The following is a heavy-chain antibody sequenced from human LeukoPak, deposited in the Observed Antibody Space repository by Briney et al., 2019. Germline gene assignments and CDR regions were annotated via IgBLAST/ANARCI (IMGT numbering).Heavy chain of an antibody. V-gene: IGHV3-30*18. CDR1: GFTFNNYG. CDR3: AKDRETTASGTFDY. Sequence: GGSLRLSCAASGFTFNNYGIHYVRQAPGKGLEWVAVISDDGRHENYADSVKGRFTISRDNSNNTLYLQMNSLRVEDTGVYYCAKDRETTASGTFDYWGQGTLVTVSS. J-gene: IGHJ4*02. D-gene: IGHD6-13*01. CDR2: ISDDGRHE.